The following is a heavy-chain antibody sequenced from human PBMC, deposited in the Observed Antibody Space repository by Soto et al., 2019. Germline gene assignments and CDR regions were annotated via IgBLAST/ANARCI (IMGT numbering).Heavy chain of an antibody. CDR1: GGSISSYY. Sequence: PSETLSLTCIVSGGSISSYYWTCTRQPPGKGLEWIGCVYNGATTSYNPSLKSRVTISVDTSKNQFSLKLTSVTAADTAMYYCARDDSERPATYWGQGTLVTVSS. D-gene: IGHD3-10*01. CDR3: ARDDSERPATY. CDR2: VYNGATT. J-gene: IGHJ4*02. V-gene: IGHV4-59*01.